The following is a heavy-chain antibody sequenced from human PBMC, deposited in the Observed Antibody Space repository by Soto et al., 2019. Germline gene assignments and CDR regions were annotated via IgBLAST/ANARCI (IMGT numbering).Heavy chain of an antibody. Sequence: PSETLSLTCTVSGGSISSGGYYWSWIRQHPGKGLGWIGYIYYSGSTYYNPSLKSRVTISVDTSKNQFSLKLSSVTAADTAVYYCARDGYSSSAEGLDYFDYWGQGTLVTVSS. D-gene: IGHD6-6*01. V-gene: IGHV4-31*03. CDR1: GGSISSGGYY. CDR3: ARDGYSSSAEGLDYFDY. CDR2: IYYSGST. J-gene: IGHJ4*02.